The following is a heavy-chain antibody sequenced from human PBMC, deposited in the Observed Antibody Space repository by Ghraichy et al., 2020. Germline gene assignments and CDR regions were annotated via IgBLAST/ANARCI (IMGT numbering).Heavy chain of an antibody. CDR1: GITFTSHA. D-gene: IGHD3-16*01. J-gene: IGHJ5*02. CDR3: EAGGVGGWDNWFDP. Sequence: SVKVSCKASGITFTSHAVQWVRQARGQGPEWIGWIVVGNGITGYAQKFQGRVTITRDMSTGTAYMEMRNLRSDDTAVYYCEAGGVGGWDNWFDPWGQVTLVTV. V-gene: IGHV1-58*01. CDR2: IVVGNGIT.